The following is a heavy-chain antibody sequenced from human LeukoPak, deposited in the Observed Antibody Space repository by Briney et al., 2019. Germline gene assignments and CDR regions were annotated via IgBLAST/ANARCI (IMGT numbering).Heavy chain of an antibody. J-gene: IGHJ4*02. D-gene: IGHD4-17*01. Sequence: ASVKVSCKASGGTFSSYAINWVRQAPGQGLEWMGWISAYNGNTNYAQKLQGRVTMTTDTSTSTAYMELRSLRSDDTAVYYCARDVKYYGDRFDYWGQGTLVTVSS. CDR3: ARDVKYYGDRFDY. CDR2: ISAYNGNT. CDR1: GGTFSSYA. V-gene: IGHV1-18*01.